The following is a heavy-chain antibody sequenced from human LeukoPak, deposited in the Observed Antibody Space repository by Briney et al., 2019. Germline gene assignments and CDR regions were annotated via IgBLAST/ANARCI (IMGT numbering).Heavy chain of an antibody. Sequence: PSETLSLTCTVPDGSVTSFYWSWIRQHPGKGLEWIGFIFDSGSTKYNPSLKSRVTISADTSKKQFSLKLSSVTAADTAVYYCARARSPKDYYSDTSGYYYFDSWGQGAQVTLSS. CDR3: ARARSPKDYYSDTSGYYYFDS. D-gene: IGHD3-22*01. V-gene: IGHV4-59*02. J-gene: IGHJ4*02. CDR2: IFDSGST. CDR1: DGSVTSFY.